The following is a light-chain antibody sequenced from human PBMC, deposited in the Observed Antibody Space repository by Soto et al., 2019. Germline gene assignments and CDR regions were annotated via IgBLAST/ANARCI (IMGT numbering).Light chain of an antibody. J-gene: IGKJ1*01. Sequence: EIGLTQSPGTLSLSPGERATLSCRSSQTVTNSYLAWYQQLPGQAPRLLIYDVSSRATGIPDRFSGSGSGTDFTLAISRLESEDFAVYYCHHYGGSPTFGQGTKVEIK. CDR2: DVS. CDR3: HHYGGSPT. V-gene: IGKV3-20*01. CDR1: QTVTNSY.